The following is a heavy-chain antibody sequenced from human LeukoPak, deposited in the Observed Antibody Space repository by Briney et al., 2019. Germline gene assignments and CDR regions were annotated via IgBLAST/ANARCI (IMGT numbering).Heavy chain of an antibody. J-gene: IGHJ3*02. V-gene: IGHV3-7*05. CDR1: GFTCSSYW. D-gene: IGHD3-3*01. CDR2: IKQDGSEK. CDR3: AREDYDFWSGYYTKACDI. Sequence: GGSLRLSCVASGFTCSSYWMSWVRQAPGKGLEWVANIKQDGSEKYYVDSVKGRFTISRDNAKNSLYLQMNSLRAEDTAVYYCAREDYDFWSGYYTKACDIWGRGTMVTVSS.